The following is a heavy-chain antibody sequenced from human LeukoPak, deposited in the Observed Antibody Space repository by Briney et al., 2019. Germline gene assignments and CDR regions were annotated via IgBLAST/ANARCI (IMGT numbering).Heavy chain of an antibody. CDR1: GFTFSNYA. D-gene: IGHD1-26*01. J-gene: IGHJ4*02. Sequence: GRSLRLSCAASGFTFSNYAMHWVRQAPGKGLEWVAVISYDGSNKYYADSVKGRFTISRDNSKNTLYLQMNSLRAEDTAVYYCARDLSGSYGYWGQGTLVTVSS. CDR3: ARDLSGSYGY. V-gene: IGHV3-30*01. CDR2: ISYDGSNK.